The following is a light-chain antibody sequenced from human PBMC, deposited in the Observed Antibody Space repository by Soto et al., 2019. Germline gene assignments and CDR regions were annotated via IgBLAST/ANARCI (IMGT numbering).Light chain of an antibody. J-gene: IGLJ1*01. CDR3: SSYTSSRTLV. CDR2: EVS. V-gene: IGLV2-14*01. Sequence: QSVLTQPASVSGSPGQSIPISCTGTSSDVGGYNSVSWYQQHPGKAPKLMIYEVSNRPSGVSNRFSGSKSGNTASLTISGLQAEDEADYYCSSYTSSRTLVFGTGTKVTVL. CDR1: SSDVGGYNS.